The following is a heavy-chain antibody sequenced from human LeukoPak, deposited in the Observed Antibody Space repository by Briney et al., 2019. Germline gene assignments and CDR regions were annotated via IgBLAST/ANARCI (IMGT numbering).Heavy chain of an antibody. D-gene: IGHD1-26*01. CDR3: VRLVGASGAFDI. J-gene: IGHJ3*02. CDR2: ISYSGST. V-gene: IGHV4-39*07. CDR1: GDSKSSSSYF. Sequence: PSETLSLTCTVSGDSKSSSSYFWAWIRQPPGNGLEWIASISYSGSTYYNPSLKSRVTISVDTSKNQFSLRLSSVTAADTALYYCVRLVGASGAFDIWGHGPTVTVSS.